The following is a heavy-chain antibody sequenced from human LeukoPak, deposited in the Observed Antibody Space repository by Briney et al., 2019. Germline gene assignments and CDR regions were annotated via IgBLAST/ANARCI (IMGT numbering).Heavy chain of an antibody. D-gene: IGHD2-2*01. CDR2: IIPIFGTA. CDR3: ARGYCSSTSCYSFDY. Sequence: ASVKVSCKASGNIFSTYYIQWVRQAPGQGLEWMGGIIPIFGTANYAQKFRGRVTITADESTSTAYMELSSLRSEDTAVYYCARGYCSSTSCYSFDYWGQGTLVTVSS. J-gene: IGHJ4*02. V-gene: IGHV1-69*13. CDR1: GNIFSTYY.